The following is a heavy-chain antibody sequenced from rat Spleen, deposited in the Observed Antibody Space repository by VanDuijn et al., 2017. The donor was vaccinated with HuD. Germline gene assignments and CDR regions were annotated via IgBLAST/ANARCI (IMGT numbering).Heavy chain of an antibody. CDR3: TSFYYYDGSYYYPFPY. Sequence: QVQLKESGPGLVQPSQTLSLTCTVSGFTLTRYHVHWVRQPPGKGLEWMGVVWSDGDTSYNSSLTSRLSISRDTSKSQVFLSMSSLQTGDTAIYFCTSFYYYDGSYYYPFPYWGQGTLVTVSS. J-gene: IGHJ3*01. V-gene: IGHV2-32*01. D-gene: IGHD1-12*02. CDR1: GFTLTRYH. CDR2: VWSDGDT.